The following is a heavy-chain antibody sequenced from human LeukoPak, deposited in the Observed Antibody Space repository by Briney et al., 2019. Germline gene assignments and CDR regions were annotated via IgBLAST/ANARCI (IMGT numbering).Heavy chain of an antibody. Sequence: GESLKISCKGSGYSFTTCWIAWVRQMPGKGLEWVGIIYPGDSDTRYSPSFRGQVTISADRSINTAYLQWSSLKASDTAMYYCARWYGYCSTTSRCVDYWGQGTLVTVSS. CDR2: IYPGDSDT. V-gene: IGHV5-51*01. CDR1: GYSFTTCW. J-gene: IGHJ4*02. D-gene: IGHD2-2*03. CDR3: ARWYGYCSTTSRCVDY.